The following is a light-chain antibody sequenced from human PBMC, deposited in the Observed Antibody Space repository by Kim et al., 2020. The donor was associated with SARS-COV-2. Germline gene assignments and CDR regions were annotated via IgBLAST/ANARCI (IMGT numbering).Light chain of an antibody. V-gene: IGKV3-15*01. CDR3: QHFNTSPYT. CDR2: GAS. J-gene: IGKJ2*01. Sequence: SLSPRPSPTLSPSASHSVSSYVSCYQQTPDHPPRLLICGASATASGLPTRFSGSGSGAFFTLTISILQSEYFEVYYSQHFNTSPYTFGQGTKLEI. CDR1: HSVSSY.